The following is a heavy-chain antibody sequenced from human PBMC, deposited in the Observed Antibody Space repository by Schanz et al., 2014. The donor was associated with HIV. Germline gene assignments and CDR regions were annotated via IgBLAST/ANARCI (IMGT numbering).Heavy chain of an antibody. D-gene: IGHD2-15*01. Sequence: QVQLVESGGGVVQPGRSLRLSCAASGFTFRTHGIHWVRQAPGKGLEWVVVIWYDGRNKYYADSVKGRFTISRDNSKNTLYLQMNSLRAEDTAVYYCARGSGPYYYYYGMDVWGQGTTVTVSS. V-gene: IGHV3-33*08. J-gene: IGHJ6*02. CDR3: ARGSGPYYYYYGMDV. CDR2: IWYDGRNK. CDR1: GFTFRTHG.